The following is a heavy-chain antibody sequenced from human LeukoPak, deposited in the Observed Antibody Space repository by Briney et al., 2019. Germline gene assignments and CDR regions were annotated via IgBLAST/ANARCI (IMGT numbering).Heavy chain of an antibody. D-gene: IGHD5-24*01. J-gene: IGHJ5*02. CDR2: INPNSGDT. CDR3: ARVAVEMASWLGP. V-gene: IGHV1-2*02. CDR1: GYTFTGYH. Sequence: GASVKVSCKASGYTFTGYHIHWVRQAPGQGLEWMGWINPNSGDTNYAQKFQGRVTMTRDTSISTAYMELSSLRSDDTAVYYCARVAVEMASWLGPWGQGTLVTVSS.